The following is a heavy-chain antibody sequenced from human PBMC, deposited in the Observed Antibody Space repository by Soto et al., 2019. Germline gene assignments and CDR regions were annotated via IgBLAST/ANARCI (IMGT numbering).Heavy chain of an antibody. J-gene: IGHJ5*02. D-gene: IGHD6-19*01. V-gene: IGHV3-7*04. CDR1: GFTFSNFW. Sequence: EVQLVESGGDLVQPGGSLRLSCAASGFTFSNFWMSWVRQTPGRGLEWVANMNQDGSEKYYLDSVRGRFTISRDNAKNSLSLQINSLRSEDTAVYYCAKDASGWSVTWGPGPPVIVSS. CDR3: AKDASGWSVT. CDR2: MNQDGSEK.